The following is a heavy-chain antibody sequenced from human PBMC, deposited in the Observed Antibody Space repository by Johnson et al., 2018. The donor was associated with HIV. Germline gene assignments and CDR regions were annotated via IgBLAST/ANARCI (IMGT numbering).Heavy chain of an antibody. CDR1: GFTFDDYG. D-gene: IGHD6-13*01. CDR3: AKVRRGSSWYIAFDI. CDR2: IKQDGSEK. Sequence: MLLVESGGGVVQPGRSLRLSCAASGFTFDDYGMSWVRQAPGKGLEWVANIKQDGSEKYYVDSVKGRFTISRDNSKNTLYLQMNSLRAEDTAVYYCAKVRRGSSWYIAFDIWGQGTMVTVSS. J-gene: IGHJ3*02. V-gene: IGHV3-7*01.